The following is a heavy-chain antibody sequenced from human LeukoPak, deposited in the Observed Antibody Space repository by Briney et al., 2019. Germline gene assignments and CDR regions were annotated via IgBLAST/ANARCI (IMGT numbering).Heavy chain of an antibody. V-gene: IGHV3-74*01. CDR1: GFTFNNYW. CDR3: ARDRYYQYTMDV. CDR2: INSDGSST. Sequence: GGSLRLSCVVSGFTFNNYWMHWVRQAPGKGLVWVSRINSDGSSTNYADSVKGRFTISRDNAKNTLYLQMNSLRAEDTAVYYCARDRYYQYTMDVWGQGTTVIVSS. J-gene: IGHJ6*02.